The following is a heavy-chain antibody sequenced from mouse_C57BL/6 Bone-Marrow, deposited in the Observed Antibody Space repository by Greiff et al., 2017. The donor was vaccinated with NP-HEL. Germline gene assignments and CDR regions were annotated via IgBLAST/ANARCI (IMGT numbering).Heavy chain of an antibody. J-gene: IGHJ2*01. D-gene: IGHD2-4*01. CDR1: GYAFSSSW. Sequence: QVQLQQSGPELVKPGASVKISCKASGYAFSSSWMNWVKQRPGKGLEWIGRIYPGDGDTNYNGKFKGKATLTADKSSSTAYMQLSSLTSEDSAVYFCARLYYDYPYYFDYWGQGTTLTVSS. CDR3: ARLYYDYPYYFDY. V-gene: IGHV1-82*01. CDR2: IYPGDGDT.